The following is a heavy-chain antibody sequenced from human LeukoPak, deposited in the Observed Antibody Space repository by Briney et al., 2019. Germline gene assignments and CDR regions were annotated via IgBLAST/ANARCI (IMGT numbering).Heavy chain of an antibody. J-gene: IGHJ3*02. CDR1: GYTFTSYG. CDR3: TREGVYAPDPSSYHRDAFDI. V-gene: IGHV1-18*01. D-gene: IGHD3-16*02. Sequence: ASVKVSCKASGYTFTSYGISWVRQAPAQGLEWMGWISAYNGNTNYAQKLEGRVTMTTDTSTRTAYMELRRLESGDTAVYYCTREGVYAPDPSSYHRDAFDIWGQGTVVIVSS. CDR2: ISAYNGNT.